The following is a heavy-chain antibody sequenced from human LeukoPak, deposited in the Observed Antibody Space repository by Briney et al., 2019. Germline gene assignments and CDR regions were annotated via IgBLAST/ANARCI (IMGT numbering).Heavy chain of an antibody. J-gene: IGHJ6*03. V-gene: IGHV3-30*04. D-gene: IGHD6-19*01. Sequence: PPGGSLRLSCAASGFPFSSFAMHWVRQAPGKGLEWVAVFSYDGSSKYYADSAKGRFTISRDNSKNTLYLQMNSLRVDDTAVYFCARDPTDSSAWYGDYHYYYMDVWGKGTTVTVSS. CDR3: ARDPTDSSAWYGDYHYYYMDV. CDR2: FSYDGSSK. CDR1: GFPFSSFA.